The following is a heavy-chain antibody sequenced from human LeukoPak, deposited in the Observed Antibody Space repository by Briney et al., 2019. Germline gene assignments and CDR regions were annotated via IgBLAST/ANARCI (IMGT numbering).Heavy chain of an antibody. Sequence: SETLSLTCTVSGGSISSYYWSWIRQPPGKGLEWIGYIYYSGSTNYNLSLKSRVTISVDTSKNQFSLKLSSVTAADTAVYYCARRGGYDSGPDYWGQGTLVTVSS. D-gene: IGHD5-12*01. CDR3: ARRGGYDSGPDY. V-gene: IGHV4-59*08. CDR2: IYYSGST. CDR1: GGSISSYY. J-gene: IGHJ4*02.